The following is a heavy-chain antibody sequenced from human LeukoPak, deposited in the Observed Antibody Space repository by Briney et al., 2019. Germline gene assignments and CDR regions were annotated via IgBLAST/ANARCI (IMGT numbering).Heavy chain of an antibody. D-gene: IGHD1-1*01. CDR3: ARHTQLARWFDP. V-gene: IGHV4-59*08. CDR1: GGSISSYY. J-gene: IGHJ5*02. CDR2: ISYSGST. Sequence: SETLSLTCCVYGGSISSYYWSWIRQPPGKGLEWIGYISYSGSTNYNPSLKSRVTISVDTSKSHLSLKLSSVTAADTAGYYYARHTQLARWFDPWGQGTLVTVSS.